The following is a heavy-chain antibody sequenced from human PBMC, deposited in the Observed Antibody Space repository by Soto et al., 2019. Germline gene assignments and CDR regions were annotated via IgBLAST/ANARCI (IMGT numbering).Heavy chain of an antibody. CDR1: GYTFTSYG. CDR2: ISAYNGNT. J-gene: IGHJ6*02. D-gene: IGHD6-13*01. Sequence: ASVKVSCKASGYTFTSYGISWVRQAPGQGLEWMGWISAYNGNTNYAQKLQGRVTMTTDTSTSTAHMELRSLRSDDTAVYYCARDGSSIDYYYYGMDVWGQGTTVTVSS. V-gene: IGHV1-18*01. CDR3: ARDGSSIDYYYYGMDV.